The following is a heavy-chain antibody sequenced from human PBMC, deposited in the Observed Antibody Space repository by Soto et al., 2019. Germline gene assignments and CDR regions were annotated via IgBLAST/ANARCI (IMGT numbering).Heavy chain of an antibody. J-gene: IGHJ6*02. CDR3: AKDRVPWGAPGGPGNGMDV. Sequence: PGGSLRLSCAASGFTFSSYGMHWVRQAPGKGLEWVAVIWYDGSNKYYADSVKGRFTISRDNSKNTLYLQMNSLRAEDTAVYYYAKDRVPWGAPGGPGNGMDVWGQGTTVTVSS. D-gene: IGHD3-16*01. CDR1: GFTFSSYG. CDR2: IWYDGSNK. V-gene: IGHV3-33*06.